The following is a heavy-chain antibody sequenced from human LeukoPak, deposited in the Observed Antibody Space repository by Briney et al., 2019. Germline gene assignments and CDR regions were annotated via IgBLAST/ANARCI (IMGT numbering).Heavy chain of an antibody. Sequence: GGSLRLSCAASGLTFSSYAMHWVRQAPGKGLEWVAVISYDGSNKYYADSVKGRFTISRDNSKNTLYLQMNSLRAEDTAVYYCARAVPSYCGGDCYSTPLDYWGQGTLVTVSS. D-gene: IGHD2-21*02. CDR3: ARAVPSYCGGDCYSTPLDY. CDR2: ISYDGSNK. V-gene: IGHV3-30-3*01. J-gene: IGHJ4*02. CDR1: GLTFSSYA.